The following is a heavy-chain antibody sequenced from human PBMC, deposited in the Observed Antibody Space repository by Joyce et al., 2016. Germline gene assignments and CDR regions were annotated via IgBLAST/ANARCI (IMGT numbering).Heavy chain of an antibody. D-gene: IGHD1-26*01. J-gene: IGHJ4*02. CDR2: INTDGSTT. CDR3: ARVAWFSESTGDLDH. CDR1: GFAFSGHW. Sequence: DGQLVESGGGLVQPGGSLRLSCAASGFAFSGHWMHWVRQAPGKGVGWISRINTDGSTTDDAEPVKDRFTISRDNARNTLYLQLNSLRAEDTALYYCARVAWFSESTGDLDHWGQGTLVTVSS. V-gene: IGHV3-74*01.